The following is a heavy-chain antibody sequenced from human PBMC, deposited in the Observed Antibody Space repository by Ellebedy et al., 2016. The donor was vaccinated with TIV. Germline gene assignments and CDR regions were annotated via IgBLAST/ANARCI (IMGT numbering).Heavy chain of an antibody. J-gene: IGHJ6*02. CDR3: ARYTLEWLFYHDAMDV. V-gene: IGHV1-69*06. CDR1: GGTFSSYA. CDR2: IIPIFGTA. D-gene: IGHD3-3*01. Sequence: SVKVSXXASGGTFSSYAISWVRQAPGQGLEWMGGIIPIFGTANYAQKFQGRVTITADKSTSTAYMELSRLRSDDTAVYYCARYTLEWLFYHDAMDVWGQGTTVTVSS.